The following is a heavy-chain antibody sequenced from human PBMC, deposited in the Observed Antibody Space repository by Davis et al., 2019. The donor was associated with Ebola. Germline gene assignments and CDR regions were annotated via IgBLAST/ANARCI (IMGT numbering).Heavy chain of an antibody. CDR2: IDPSDSYT. J-gene: IGHJ4*02. Sequence: GESLKISCKGSGYTFTTYWISWVRQMPGKGLEWMGRIDPSDSYTDYSPSFQGHVTISTDKSISTAYLQWNSLKASDTAMYYCARGASGSYYDVDYWGQGTLVTVSS. D-gene: IGHD1-26*01. CDR3: ARGASGSYYDVDY. V-gene: IGHV5-10-1*01. CDR1: GYTFTTYW.